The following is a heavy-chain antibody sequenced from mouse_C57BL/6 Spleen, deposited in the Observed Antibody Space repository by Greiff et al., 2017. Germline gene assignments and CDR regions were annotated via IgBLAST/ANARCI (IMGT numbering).Heavy chain of an antibody. J-gene: IGHJ3*01. Sequence: VQLQQSGAELVRPGASVKLSCTASGFNIKDDYMNWVKQRPEQGLEWIGWIDPENGDTEYASKFQGKATITADTSSNTAYLQLSSLTSEDTAVYYCTTRSKGFAYWGQGTLVTVSA. CDR3: TTRSKGFAY. CDR2: IDPENGDT. D-gene: IGHD1-3*01. V-gene: IGHV14-4*01. CDR1: GFNIKDDY.